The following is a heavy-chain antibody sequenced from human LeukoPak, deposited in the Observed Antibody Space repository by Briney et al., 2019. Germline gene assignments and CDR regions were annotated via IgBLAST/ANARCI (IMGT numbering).Heavy chain of an antibody. CDR3: ARDQQPQATYYYYGMDV. Sequence: ASVKVSCKASGYTFTSYGISWVRQAPGQGLEWMGWISAYNGNTNYAQRLQGRVTMTTDTSTSTAYMELRSLRSDDTAVYYCARDQQPQATYYYYGMDVWGQGTTVTVSS. J-gene: IGHJ6*02. CDR1: GYTFTSYG. D-gene: IGHD6-13*01. V-gene: IGHV1-18*01. CDR2: ISAYNGNT.